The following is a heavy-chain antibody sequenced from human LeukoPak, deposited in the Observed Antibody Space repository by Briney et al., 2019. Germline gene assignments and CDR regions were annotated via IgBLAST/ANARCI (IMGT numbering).Heavy chain of an antibody. CDR2: VYTSGST. Sequence: SETLSLTCAVYGGSFSGYYWSWIRQPPGKGLEWIGRVYTSGSTNYNPSLKSRVTISVDTSKNQFSLKLNSVTAADTAVYYCARTLSSSWSYGYWGQGTLVTVSS. CDR1: GGSFSGYY. CDR3: ARTLSSSWSYGY. J-gene: IGHJ4*02. V-gene: IGHV4-4*08. D-gene: IGHD6-13*01.